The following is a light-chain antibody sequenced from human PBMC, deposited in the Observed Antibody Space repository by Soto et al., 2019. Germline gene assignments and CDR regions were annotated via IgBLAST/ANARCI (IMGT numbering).Light chain of an antibody. CDR1: QSVSSY. CDR3: QQRSNWPT. J-gene: IGKJ1*01. V-gene: IGKV3-11*01. Sequence: EIVLTQSPATLSLSPGERATLSCRASQSVSSYLAWYQQKPGQAPGLLIYDASNRATGIPARFSGSGSGTDFTLTSSSLEPEDFAVYYCQQRSNWPTFGQGTKVEIK. CDR2: DAS.